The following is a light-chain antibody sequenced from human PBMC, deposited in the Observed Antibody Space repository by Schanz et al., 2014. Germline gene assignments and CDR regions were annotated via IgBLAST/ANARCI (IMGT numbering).Light chain of an antibody. CDR3: HQYSDWPPWT. J-gene: IGKJ1*01. CDR1: QRVTSY. CDR2: DAS. V-gene: IGKV3-11*01. Sequence: EVVLTQSPATLSLAPGEKATLSCRASQRVTSYVAWYQHKNGQAPRLLIYDASTRATAIPDRFSGSGSGTDFTLTISRLEPEDFAVYYCHQYSDWPPWTFGQGTKVEIK.